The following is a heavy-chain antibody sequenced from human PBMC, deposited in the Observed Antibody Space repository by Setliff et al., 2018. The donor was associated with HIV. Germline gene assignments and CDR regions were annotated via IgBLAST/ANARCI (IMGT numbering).Heavy chain of an antibody. Sequence: PSETLSLTCAVSGASDISYIWRSWVRQPPGKGLEWIGEVYHTGSTNLNPSLKSRVTISIDKAKNQISLRLTSVTAADTAIYFCVRHSGSYPPLFWGQGTLVTVSS. D-gene: IGHD1-26*01. V-gene: IGHV4-4*02. J-gene: IGHJ4*02. CDR2: VYHTGST. CDR3: VRHSGSYPPLF. CDR1: GASDISYIW.